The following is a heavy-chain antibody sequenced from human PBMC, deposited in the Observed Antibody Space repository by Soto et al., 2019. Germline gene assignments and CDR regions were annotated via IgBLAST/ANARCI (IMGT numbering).Heavy chain of an antibody. CDR1: GYSFSSDA. V-gene: IGHV1-2*02. CDR2: IIPITGST. CDR3: ARNYYDSSDRDYLDY. D-gene: IGHD3-22*01. J-gene: IGHJ4*02. Sequence: ASVKVSCKASGYSFSSDAIGWVRQAPGQGLEWMGWIIPITGSTNYAPKFQGRVTITRDTSTTTAYMELSRLRSDDTAVYYCARNYYDSSDRDYLDYWGQGTPVTVSS.